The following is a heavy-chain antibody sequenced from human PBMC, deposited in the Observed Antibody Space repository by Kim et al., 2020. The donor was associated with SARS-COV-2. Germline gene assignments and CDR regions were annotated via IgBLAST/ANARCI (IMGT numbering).Heavy chain of an antibody. CDR2: ISGSGGST. CDR1: GFTFSSYA. V-gene: IGHV3-23*01. Sequence: GGSLRLSCAASGFTFSSYAMSWVRQAPGKGLEWVSAISGSGGSTYYADSVKGRFTISRDNSKNTLYLQMNSLRAEDTAVYYCAKNPPKYYYDSSGYSVFDYWGQGTLVTVSS. D-gene: IGHD3-22*01. CDR3: AKNPPKYYYDSSGYSVFDY. J-gene: IGHJ4*02.